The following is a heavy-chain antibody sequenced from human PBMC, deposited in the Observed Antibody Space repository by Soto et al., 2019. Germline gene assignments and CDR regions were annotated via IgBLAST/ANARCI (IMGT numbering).Heavy chain of an antibody. CDR1: GGTFSSYA. J-gene: IGHJ4*02. CDR3: ASGLGYCSSTSCQNFDY. D-gene: IGHD2-2*01. V-gene: IGHV1-69*01. Sequence: QVQLVQSGAEVKKPGSSVKVSCKASGGTFSSYAISWVRQAPGQGLEWMGGIIPIFGTANYAQKFQGRVTITADESTSTDCMELSSLRSEDTAVYYCASGLGYCSSTSCQNFDYWGQGTLVTVSS. CDR2: IIPIFGTA.